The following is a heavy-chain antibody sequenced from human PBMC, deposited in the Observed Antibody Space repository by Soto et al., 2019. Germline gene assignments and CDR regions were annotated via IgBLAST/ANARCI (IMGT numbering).Heavy chain of an antibody. Sequence: QVQLQESGPGLVKPSGTLSLTCAVSGVSISSSQWWSWVRQPPGRGLEWIGEIHHNEHTNYNPSLRSRLTMSLDKSKNQVSLKLSSVTAADTATYYCGRTKDFFYGVDVWGQGTTVTVSS. CDR2: IHHNEHT. CDR1: GVSISSSQW. CDR3: GRTKDFFYGVDV. V-gene: IGHV4-4*02. J-gene: IGHJ6*02.